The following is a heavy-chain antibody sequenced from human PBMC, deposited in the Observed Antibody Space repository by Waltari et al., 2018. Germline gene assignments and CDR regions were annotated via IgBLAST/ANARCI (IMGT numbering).Heavy chain of an antibody. CDR1: GHTFTGDY. Sequence: QVHLVQSGDAVKEPGASVKVSCKASGHTFTGDYLHWGRLAPGQGLEWRGRISHNRGTTNEAQKFQGRVTMTRDTSISTAYMEVNRLTSDDTAVYYCATIGWEMATVSGPSGGSWGQGTRVTVSS. D-gene: IGHD1-26*01. V-gene: IGHV1-2*06. J-gene: IGHJ5*02. CDR3: ATIGWEMATVSGPSGGS. CDR2: ISHNRGTT.